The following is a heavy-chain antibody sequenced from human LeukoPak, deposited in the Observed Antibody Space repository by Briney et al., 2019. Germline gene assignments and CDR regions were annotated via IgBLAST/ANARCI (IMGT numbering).Heavy chain of an antibody. CDR2: IYYSGST. CDR1: GGSISSYY. Sequence: PSETLSLTCTVSGGSISSYYWSWIRQPPGKGLEWIGSIYYSGSTYYNPSLKSRVTISVDTSKNQFSLKLSSVTAADTAVYYCARDDGAIGVPHMDVWGKGTTVTISS. D-gene: IGHD3-3*01. CDR3: ARDDGAIGVPHMDV. J-gene: IGHJ6*03. V-gene: IGHV4-39*07.